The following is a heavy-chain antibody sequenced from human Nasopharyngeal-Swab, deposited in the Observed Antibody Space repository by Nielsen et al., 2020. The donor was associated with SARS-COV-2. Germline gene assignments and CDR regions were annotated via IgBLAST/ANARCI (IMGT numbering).Heavy chain of an antibody. Sequence: SETLSLTCAISGDSVSSSSAAWSWIRQSPSRGLEWLGGTYYRSKWYNDYAVSVKSRITINPDTSKNQFSLHLNSVTPEDTAVYYCARARGAYGDYYYYYYTDVWGKGTTVTVSS. CDR2: TYYRSKWYN. V-gene: IGHV6-1*01. CDR1: GDSVSSSSAA. CDR3: ARARGAYGDYYYYYYTDV. D-gene: IGHD4-17*01. J-gene: IGHJ6*03.